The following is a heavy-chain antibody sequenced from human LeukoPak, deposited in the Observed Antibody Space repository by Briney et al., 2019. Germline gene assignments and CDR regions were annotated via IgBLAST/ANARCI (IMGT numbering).Heavy chain of an antibody. CDR2: IYPGDSDT. CDR3: ARRALGAADAFDI. Sequence: GESLKISCKGSGHSFTSYWIGWVRQMPGKGLEWMGIIYPGDSDTRYSPSFQGQVTISADKSISTAYLQWSSLKASDTAMYYCARRALGAADAFDIWGQGTMVTVSS. CDR1: GHSFTSYW. V-gene: IGHV5-51*01. J-gene: IGHJ3*02. D-gene: IGHD1-26*01.